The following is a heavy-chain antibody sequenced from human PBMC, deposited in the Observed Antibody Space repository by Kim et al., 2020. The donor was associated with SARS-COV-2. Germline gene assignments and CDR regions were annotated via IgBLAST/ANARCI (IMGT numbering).Heavy chain of an antibody. J-gene: IGHJ4*02. CDR1: GFTFSSYE. Sequence: GGSLRLSCAASGFTFSSYEMNWVRQAPGKGLEWVSYISSSGSTIYYADSVKGRFTISRDNAKNSLYLQMNSLRAEDTAVYYCARDSTARPLDYWGQGTLVTVSS. CDR2: ISSSGSTI. CDR3: ARDSTARPLDY. V-gene: IGHV3-48*03. D-gene: IGHD5-18*01.